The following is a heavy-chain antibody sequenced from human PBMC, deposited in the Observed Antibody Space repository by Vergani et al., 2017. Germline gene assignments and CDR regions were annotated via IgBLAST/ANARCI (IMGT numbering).Heavy chain of an antibody. V-gene: IGHV1-24*01. D-gene: IGHD6-6*01. Sequence: QVQLVQSGAEVKKPGASVKVSCKVSGYTLTELSMHWVRQAPGKGLEWMGGFDPDDGSTISAQQFQGRVTMTEDTSTDTAYMELSSLRSEDTAVYYCATSRIAARPNDAFDIWGQGTMVTVSS. J-gene: IGHJ3*02. CDR3: ATSRIAARPNDAFDI. CDR2: FDPDDGST. CDR1: GYTLTELS.